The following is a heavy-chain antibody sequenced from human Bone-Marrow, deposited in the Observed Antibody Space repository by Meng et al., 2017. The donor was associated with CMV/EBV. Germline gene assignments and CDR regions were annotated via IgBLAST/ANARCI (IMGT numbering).Heavy chain of an antibody. CDR2: ISPNNRTI. Sequence: GESLKISCAASGFIFSSHSMNWVRQAPGKGLEWVSYISPNNRTIYYADSVKGRFTISRDNTKNSVYLQMNNLRAEDTAVYFCARDKYQWLAIDSWGQGALVTVSS. CDR1: GFIFSSHS. J-gene: IGHJ4*02. CDR3: ARDKYQWLAIDS. V-gene: IGHV3-48*04. D-gene: IGHD6-19*01.